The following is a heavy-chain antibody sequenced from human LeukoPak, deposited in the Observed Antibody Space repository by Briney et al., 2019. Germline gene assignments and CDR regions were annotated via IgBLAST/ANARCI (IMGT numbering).Heavy chain of an antibody. CDR1: GGSISSSSYY. J-gene: IGHJ4*02. V-gene: IGHV4-39*07. Sequence: SETLSLTRTVSGGSISSSSYYWGWIRQPPGKGLEWIGSIYYSGSTYYNPSLKSRVTISVDTSKNQFSLKLSSVTAADTAVYYCSVDGSGAVSDYWGQGTLVTVSS. CDR3: SVDGSGAVSDY. CDR2: IYYSGST. D-gene: IGHD3-10*01.